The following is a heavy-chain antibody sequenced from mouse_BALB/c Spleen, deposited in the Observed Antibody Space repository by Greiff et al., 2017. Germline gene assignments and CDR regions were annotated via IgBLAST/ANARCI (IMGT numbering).Heavy chain of an antibody. CDR3: ARGGYGNYVDYYAMDY. CDR1: GFTFSSYT. V-gene: IGHV5-6-4*01. CDR2: ISSGGST. Sequence: EVMLVESGGGLVKPGGSLKLSCAASGFTFSSYTMSWVRQTPEKRLEWVATISSGGSTYYPDSVKGRFTISRDNAKNTLYLQMSSLKSEDTAMYYCARGGYGNYVDYYAMDYWGQGTSVTVSS. J-gene: IGHJ4*01. D-gene: IGHD2-1*01.